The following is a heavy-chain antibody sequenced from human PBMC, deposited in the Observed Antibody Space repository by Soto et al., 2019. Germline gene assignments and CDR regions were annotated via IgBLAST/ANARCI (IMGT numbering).Heavy chain of an antibody. CDR2: IWYDGSNK. V-gene: IGHV3-33*01. Sequence: QVQLVESGGGVVQPGRSLRLSCAASGFTFSSYGMHWVRQAPGKGLEWVAVIWYDGSNKYYADSVKGRFTISRDNSKNTLYLQMNSLRAEDTAVYYCARDFRRGGGSYSRNEYYYYGMDVWGQGTTVTVSS. J-gene: IGHJ6*02. D-gene: IGHD1-26*01. CDR3: ARDFRRGGGSYSRNEYYYYGMDV. CDR1: GFTFSSYG.